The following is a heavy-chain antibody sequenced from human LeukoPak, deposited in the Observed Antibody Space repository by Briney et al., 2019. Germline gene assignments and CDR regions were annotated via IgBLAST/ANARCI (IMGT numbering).Heavy chain of an antibody. D-gene: IGHD3-10*01. Sequence: SVKVSCKASGGTFSSYAISWVRQAPGQGLEWMGGIIPIFGTANYAQKFQGRVTITADESTSTAYMELSSLRSEDTAVYYCARAQGRVPYTWFDPWGPGILVTVSS. CDR3: ARAQGRVPYTWFDP. CDR2: IIPIFGTA. J-gene: IGHJ5*02. V-gene: IGHV1-69*13. CDR1: GGTFSSYA.